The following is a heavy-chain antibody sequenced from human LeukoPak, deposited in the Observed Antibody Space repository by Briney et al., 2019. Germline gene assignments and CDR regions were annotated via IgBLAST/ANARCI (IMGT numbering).Heavy chain of an antibody. Sequence: SETLSLTCTVSGGSISSSSYYWGWIRQPPGKGLEWIGSIYYSGSTYYNLSLKSRVTISVDTSKNQFSLKLSSVTAADTAVYYCARLITMVRGVKFAFDIWGQGTMVTVSS. J-gene: IGHJ3*02. CDR1: GGSISSSSYY. CDR3: ARLITMVRGVKFAFDI. D-gene: IGHD3-10*01. V-gene: IGHV4-39*01. CDR2: IYYSGST.